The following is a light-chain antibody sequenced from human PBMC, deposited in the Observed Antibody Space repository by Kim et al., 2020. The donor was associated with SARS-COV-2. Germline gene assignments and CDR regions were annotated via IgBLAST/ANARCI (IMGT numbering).Light chain of an antibody. CDR2: LAS. CDR3: QQYGGYSWT. V-gene: IGKV1-5*03. CDR1: QSISSW. J-gene: IGKJ1*01. Sequence: DIQMTQSPSTLSASVGDRVTITCRASQSISSWLAWYQQKPGKAPKLLIYLASSLESGVPSRFSGSGSETEFTLTISSLQPDDFATYYCQQYGGYSWTFGQGTKVDIK.